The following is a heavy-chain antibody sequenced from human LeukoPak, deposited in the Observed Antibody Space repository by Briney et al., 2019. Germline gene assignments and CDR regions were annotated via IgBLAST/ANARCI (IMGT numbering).Heavy chain of an antibody. CDR3: ARDEAHYCSSTSCYMGNYYYYGMDV. CDR2: ISAYNGNT. CDR1: GYTFTSYG. J-gene: IGHJ6*02. V-gene: IGHV1-18*01. Sequence: ASVKVSCKASGYTFTSYGISRVRLAPGQGLEWMGWISAYNGNTNYAQKLQGRVTMTTDTSTSTAYMELRSLRSDDTAVYYCARDEAHYCSSTSCYMGNYYYYGMDVWGQGTTVTVSS. D-gene: IGHD2-2*02.